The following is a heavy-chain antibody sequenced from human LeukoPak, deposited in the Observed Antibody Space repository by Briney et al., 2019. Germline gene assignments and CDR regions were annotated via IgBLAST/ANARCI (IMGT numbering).Heavy chain of an antibody. CDR3: ARRRTYDYGPKGYYYGMDV. CDR2: ISYSGST. Sequence: SQTLSLTCTVSGDSISNRDYYWSWIRQPPGKGLEWIGYISYSGSTNYNPSLKSRVTISVDTSKNQFSLKLSSVTAADTAVYYCARRRTYDYGPKGYYYGMDVWGQGTTVTVSS. V-gene: IGHV4-30-4*08. D-gene: IGHD4-17*01. J-gene: IGHJ6*02. CDR1: GDSISNRDYY.